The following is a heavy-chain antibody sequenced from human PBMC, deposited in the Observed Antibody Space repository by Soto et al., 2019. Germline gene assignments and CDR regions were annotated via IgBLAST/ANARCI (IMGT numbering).Heavy chain of an antibody. CDR3: ATITRAYYMDV. V-gene: IGHV4-39*01. D-gene: IGHD3-10*01. Sequence: ETLSLTCSVSGGSISSSSYYWGWIRQPPGKGLEWIGSIYYSGSSYYNPSLKGRVTLPVDTSENKFSLRLSSVTAADTAVYYCATITRAYYMDVWGKGTTVTVSS. CDR1: GGSISSSSYY. J-gene: IGHJ6*03. CDR2: IYYSGSS.